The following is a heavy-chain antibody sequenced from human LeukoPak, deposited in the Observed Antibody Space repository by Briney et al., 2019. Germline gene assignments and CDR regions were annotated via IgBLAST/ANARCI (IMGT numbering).Heavy chain of an antibody. CDR2: ISYDGSNK. Sequence: GGSLRLSCAASGFTFSSYAMHWVRQAPGKGLEWVAVISYDGSNKYYADSVKGRFTISRDNSKNTLYLQMNSLRAEDTAVYYCARAKAVGATNLGYWGQGTLVTVSS. CDR3: ARAKAVGATNLGY. D-gene: IGHD1-26*01. V-gene: IGHV3-30-3*01. CDR1: GFTFSSYA. J-gene: IGHJ4*02.